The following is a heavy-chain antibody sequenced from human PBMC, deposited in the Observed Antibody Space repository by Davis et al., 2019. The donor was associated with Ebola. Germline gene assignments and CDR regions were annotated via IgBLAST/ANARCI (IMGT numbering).Heavy chain of an antibody. CDR1: GFTFDDYA. V-gene: IGHV3-20*01. Sequence: GGSLRLSCAASGFTFDDYAMSWGRQVPGKGLEWVAGINWNGGSTGYVDSVKGRFTISRDNAKNSLYLQMNSLRVEDTALYHCARVNALTGYSRFDPWGQGTQVTVSS. CDR3: ARVNALTGYSRFDP. D-gene: IGHD3-9*01. J-gene: IGHJ5*02. CDR2: INWNGGST.